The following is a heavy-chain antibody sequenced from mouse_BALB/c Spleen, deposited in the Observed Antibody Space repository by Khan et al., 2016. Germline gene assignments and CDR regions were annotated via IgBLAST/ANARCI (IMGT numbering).Heavy chain of an antibody. Sequence: QVRLQQSAAELARPGASVKMSCKASGYIFTTYLMYWVKQRPGQGLEWIGHINPSSGSTEYNQKFKDKTTLTADKSSSTAYMQLSSLTSEDSAVYYCARSRWDYFDYWGQGTTLTVSS. V-gene: IGHV1-4*02. J-gene: IGHJ2*01. CDR1: GYIFTTYL. CDR3: ARSRWDYFDY. D-gene: IGHD1-1*02. CDR2: INPSSGST.